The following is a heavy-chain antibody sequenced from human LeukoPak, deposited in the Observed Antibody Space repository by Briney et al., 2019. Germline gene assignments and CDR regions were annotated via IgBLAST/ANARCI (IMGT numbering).Heavy chain of an antibody. D-gene: IGHD3-3*01. J-gene: IGHJ4*02. CDR2: IYTSEST. V-gene: IGHV4-4*07. Sequence: PSETLSLTCSVSGGPISSWYWSWIRQPAGKGLEWIGRIYTSESTNYNPSLESRLSMSVDTSKNQFSLKLSSVTAADTAVYYCAREPYYDFWSGYYTSYFDYWGQGTLVTVSS. CDR3: AREPYYDFWSGYYTSYFDY. CDR1: GGPISSWY.